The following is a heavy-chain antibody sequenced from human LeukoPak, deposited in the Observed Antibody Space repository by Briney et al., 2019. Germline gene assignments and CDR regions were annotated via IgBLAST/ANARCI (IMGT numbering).Heavy chain of an antibody. CDR3: ARAFTDQLPPPEWNYYYYMDV. CDR1: GYTFTSYD. Sequence: ASVKVSCKASGYTFTSYDINWVRQANRQGLELMGWMNPNSGNTGYAQKFQGRVTMTRNTSISTAYMELSSLRSEDTAVYYCARAFTDQLPPPEWNYYYYMDVWGKGTTVTVSS. J-gene: IGHJ6*03. CDR2: MNPNSGNT. D-gene: IGHD2-2*01. V-gene: IGHV1-8*01.